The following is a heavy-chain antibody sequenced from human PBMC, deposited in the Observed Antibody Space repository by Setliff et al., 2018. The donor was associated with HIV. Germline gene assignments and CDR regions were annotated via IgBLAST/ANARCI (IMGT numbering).Heavy chain of an antibody. CDR1: GGSIRGTSFY. CDR3: AREDIAVASAFDI. V-gene: IGHV4-39*02. D-gene: IGHD6-19*01. CDR2: IYYSGHA. J-gene: IGHJ3*02. Sequence: SETLSLTCSVSGGSIRGTSFYWGWIRQPPGKGLEWIANIYYSGHAYYNPSLESRVSISVDTSKNQFSLKLSSVTAADTAVYYCAREDIAVASAFDIWGQGTMVTVSS.